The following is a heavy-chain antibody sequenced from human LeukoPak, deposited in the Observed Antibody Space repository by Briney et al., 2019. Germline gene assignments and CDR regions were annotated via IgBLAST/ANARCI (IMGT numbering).Heavy chain of an antibody. CDR1: GFTFSTYN. Sequence: TGGSLRLSCAASGFTFSTYNMNWVRQPPGKGLEWIGSIYYSGSTYYNPSLKSRVTISVDTSKNQFSLKLSSVTAADTAVYYCARDHESIAVAGTYFDYWGQGTLVTVSS. D-gene: IGHD6-19*01. CDR2: IYYSGST. J-gene: IGHJ4*02. CDR3: ARDHESIAVAGTYFDY. V-gene: IGHV4-39*07.